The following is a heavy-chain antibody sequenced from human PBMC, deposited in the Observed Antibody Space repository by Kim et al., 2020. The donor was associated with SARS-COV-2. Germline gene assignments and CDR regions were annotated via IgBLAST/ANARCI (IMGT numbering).Heavy chain of an antibody. CDR3: AHRRPPNPNNWNYGYFDY. CDR1: GFSLSTSGVG. D-gene: IGHD1-7*01. V-gene: IGHV2-5*02. CDR2: IYWDDDK. Sequence: SGPTLVKPTQTLTLTCSFSGFSLSTSGVGVGWIRQPPGKALEWLAFIYWDDDKRYSPSLKSRLTITKDTSKNQVVLTMTNVDPVDTATYYCAHRRPPNPNNWNYGYFDYWGQGTLVTVSS. J-gene: IGHJ4*02.